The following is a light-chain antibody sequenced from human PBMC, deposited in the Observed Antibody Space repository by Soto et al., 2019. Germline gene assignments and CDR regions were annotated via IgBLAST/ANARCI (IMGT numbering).Light chain of an antibody. V-gene: IGLV1-44*01. CDR1: RSNIGSNT. Sequence: QSVLTPPPSASGTPGQRITISCSGSRSNIGSNTVNWYQQLPGTAPKLLIYSNNQRPSGVPDRFSGSKSGTSASLAISGLQSEDEADYYCAAWDDSLNGYVFGTGTKLTVL. CDR3: AAWDDSLNGYV. CDR2: SNN. J-gene: IGLJ1*01.